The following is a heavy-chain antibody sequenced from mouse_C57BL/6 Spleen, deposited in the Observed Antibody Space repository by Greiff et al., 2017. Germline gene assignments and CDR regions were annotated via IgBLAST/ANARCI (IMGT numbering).Heavy chain of an antibody. CDR1: GYTFTSYW. J-gene: IGHJ3*01. CDR2: IYPGSGST. D-gene: IGHD1-1*01. CDR3: ARRDYYGTQFAY. V-gene: IGHV1-55*01. Sequence: QVQLQQPGAELVKPGASVKMSCKASGYTFTSYWITWVKQRPGQGLEWIGDIYPGSGSTNYNEKFKSKATLTVDTSSSTAYMPLSSLTSEDSAVYYCARRDYYGTQFAYWGQGTLVTVSA.